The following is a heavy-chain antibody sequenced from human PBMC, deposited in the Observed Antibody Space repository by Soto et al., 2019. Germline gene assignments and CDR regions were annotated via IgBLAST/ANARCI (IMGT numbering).Heavy chain of an antibody. CDR2: ISAYNGNT. J-gene: IGHJ6*03. CDR1: GYTFTSYG. V-gene: IGHV1-18*01. Sequence: ASVKVSCKASGYTFTSYGISWVRQAPGQGLEWMGWISAYNGNTNYAQKLQGRVTMTTDTSTSTAYMELRSLRSDDTAVYYCARGYRGYDRNYYYCYMDGWGKGTTVTVSS. D-gene: IGHD5-12*01. CDR3: ARGYRGYDRNYYYCYMDG.